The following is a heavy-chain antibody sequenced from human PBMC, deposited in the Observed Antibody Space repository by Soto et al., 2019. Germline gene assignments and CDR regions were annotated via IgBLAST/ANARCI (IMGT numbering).Heavy chain of an antibody. D-gene: IGHD3-10*01. V-gene: IGHV3-21*01. CDR2: ISSSSSYI. CDR3: ARGVIYGMDV. J-gene: IGHJ6*02. Sequence: GGSLRLSCAASGFTFSSYNMNWVRQAPGKGLEWVSSISSSSSYIYYADSVKGRFSISRDNAKNSMYLQLNSLRAKDTAVYYCARGVIYGMDVWGQGTTVTVSS. CDR1: GFTFSSYN.